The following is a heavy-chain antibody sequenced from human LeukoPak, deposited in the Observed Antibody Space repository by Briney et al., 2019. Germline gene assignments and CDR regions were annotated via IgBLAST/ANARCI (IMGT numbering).Heavy chain of an antibody. D-gene: IGHD6-19*01. V-gene: IGHV5-51*01. J-gene: IGHJ5*02. CDR2: IYLGDSET. CDR3: ARTGYESGWYEGNWFDP. Sequence: GESLKISCKGSGYSFTSYWIGWVRQMPGKGLEWMGIIYLGDSETRYSPSFQGQVTISADKSITTAYLQWSSLKASDTAMYYCARTGYESGWYEGNWFDPWGQGTLVTVSS. CDR1: GYSFTSYW.